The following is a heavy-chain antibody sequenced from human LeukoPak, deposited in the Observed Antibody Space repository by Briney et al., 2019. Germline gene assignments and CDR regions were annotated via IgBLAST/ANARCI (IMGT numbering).Heavy chain of an antibody. V-gene: IGHV4-38-2*02. Sequence: SETLSLTCTVSGYSLTTVRYWGWSRQPPGKGLEWIGSIYQSGSTYYNPSLKSRVTISVDKSKNQFSLNLRSVTAPDTAVYYCARSLSTDGIDNWGQGILVTVSS. D-gene: IGHD2-2*01. CDR1: GYSLTTVRY. J-gene: IGHJ4*02. CDR3: ARSLSTDGIDN. CDR2: IYQSGST.